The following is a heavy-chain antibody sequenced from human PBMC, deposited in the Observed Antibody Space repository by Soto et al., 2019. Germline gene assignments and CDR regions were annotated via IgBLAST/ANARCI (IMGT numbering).Heavy chain of an antibody. CDR2: VSAGGDMT. CDR1: GFTFSSYA. CDR3: ARGDRGGSGSPASYYYSGLDV. Sequence: VHLLESGGDLVQPGGSLRLSCAASGFTFSSYAMSWVRQAPGKGLEWVSSVSAGGDMTYYSDSVKGRFTISRDNSNNALFLQMNSLRAEDTALYYCARGDRGGSGSPASYYYSGLDVWGQGTTVTVSS. J-gene: IGHJ6*02. D-gene: IGHD3-10*01. V-gene: IGHV3-23*01.